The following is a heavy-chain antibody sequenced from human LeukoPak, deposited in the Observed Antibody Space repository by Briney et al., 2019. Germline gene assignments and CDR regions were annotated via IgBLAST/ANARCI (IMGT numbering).Heavy chain of an antibody. V-gene: IGHV1-18*01. D-gene: IGHD3-9*01. Sequence: GASVKVSCKTSGYTFWVRQAPGQGLECMGWISGYTGDTKYAQILQGRFTVTTDTSTSTAYMELRSLTYDDTAVYYCARETYSNILTGTDYWGPGTLVTVSS. CDR1: GYTF. CDR2: ISGYTGDT. CDR3: ARETYSNILTGTDY. J-gene: IGHJ4*02.